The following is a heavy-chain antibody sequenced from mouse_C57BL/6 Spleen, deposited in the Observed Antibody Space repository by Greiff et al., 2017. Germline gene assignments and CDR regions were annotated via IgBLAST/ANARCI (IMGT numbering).Heavy chain of an antibody. CDR1: GYTFTSYW. CDR3: ARGSSGYGVDY. D-gene: IGHD1-2*01. CDR2: IDPSDSYT. J-gene: IGHJ4*01. V-gene: IGHV1-69*01. Sequence: QVQLQQPGAELVMPGASVKLSCKASGYTFTSYWMHWVKQRPGQGLEWIGEIDPSDSYTNYKQKFKGKSTLTVDKSSGTAYMQLRSLASEDSAVYYRARGSSGYGVDYWGQGTSVTVSS.